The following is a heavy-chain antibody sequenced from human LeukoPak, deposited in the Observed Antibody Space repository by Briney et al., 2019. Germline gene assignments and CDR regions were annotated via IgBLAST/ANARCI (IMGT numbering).Heavy chain of an antibody. D-gene: IGHD6-6*01. CDR1: GFTFSSYG. CDR3: ARDPSLGGAARPFDY. Sequence: PGGSLRLSCAAPGFTFSSYGMHWVRQAPGKGLEWVAVIWYDGSNKYYADSVKGRFTISGDNSKNTLYLQMNSLRAEDTAVYYCARDPSLGGAARPFDYWGQGTLVTVSS. J-gene: IGHJ4*02. V-gene: IGHV3-33*01. CDR2: IWYDGSNK.